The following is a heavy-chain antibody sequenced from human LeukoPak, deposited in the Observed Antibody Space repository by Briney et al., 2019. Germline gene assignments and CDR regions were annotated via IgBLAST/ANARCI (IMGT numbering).Heavy chain of an antibody. CDR2: ISGSGGST. CDR1: GFTFSSYA. D-gene: IGHD2-2*01. CDR3: AKDPYCSSTSCYQGNWFDP. J-gene: IGHJ5*02. Sequence: GGSLRLSCAASGFTFSSYAMSWVRQTPGKGLEWVSAISGSGGSTYYADSVKGRFTISRDNSKNTLYLQMNSLRAEDTAVYYCAKDPYCSSTSCYQGNWFDPWGQGILVTVSS. V-gene: IGHV3-23*01.